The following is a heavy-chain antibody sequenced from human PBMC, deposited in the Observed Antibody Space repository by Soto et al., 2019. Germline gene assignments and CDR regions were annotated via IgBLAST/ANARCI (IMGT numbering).Heavy chain of an antibody. Sequence: EVQLVESGGGLVQPGRSLRLSCAASGFTFDDYAMHWVRQAPGKGLEWVSGISWNSGSIGYADSVKGRFTISRDNAKNSLYLQMNRLRDEDAALYYCAKGRGDDYGAFDIWGQGTMVTVSS. CDR2: ISWNSGSI. CDR3: AKGRGDDYGAFDI. V-gene: IGHV3-9*01. J-gene: IGHJ3*02. D-gene: IGHD5-12*01. CDR1: GFTFDDYA.